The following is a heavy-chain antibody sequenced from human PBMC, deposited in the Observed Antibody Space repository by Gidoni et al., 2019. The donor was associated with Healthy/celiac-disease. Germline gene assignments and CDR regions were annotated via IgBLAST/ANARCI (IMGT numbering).Heavy chain of an antibody. CDR2: IYYSGST. CDR3: ARVWVGSSSLFYFDY. D-gene: IGHD6-13*01. V-gene: IGHV4-39*07. CDR1: GCSISSSSYY. J-gene: IGHJ4*02. Sequence: QLQLQESGPGLVKPSETLSLTCTVSGCSISSSSYYWGWIRQPPGKGLEWIGSIYYSGSTYYNPSLKSRVTISVDTSKNQFSLKLSSVTAADTAVYYCARVWVGSSSLFYFDYWGQGTLVTVSS.